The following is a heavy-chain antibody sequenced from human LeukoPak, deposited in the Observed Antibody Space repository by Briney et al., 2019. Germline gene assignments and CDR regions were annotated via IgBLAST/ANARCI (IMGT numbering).Heavy chain of an antibody. Sequence: GSLRLSCEASEFPFDDYPLHWVRQAPGKGLEWVSRISWDGTSTYYGDSVKGRFTISRDNNKYSLYLQMNNLRPDDTALYYCAKGPDSSLVGAFDLWGQGTMVTVSS. J-gene: IGHJ3*01. D-gene: IGHD5-18*01. CDR1: EFPFDDYP. CDR3: AKGPDSSLVGAFDL. V-gene: IGHV3-43*01. CDR2: ISWDGTST.